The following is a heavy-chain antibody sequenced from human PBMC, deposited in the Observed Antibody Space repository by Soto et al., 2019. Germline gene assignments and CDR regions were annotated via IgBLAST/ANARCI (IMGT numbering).Heavy chain of an antibody. J-gene: IGHJ3*02. CDR2: IYSGGST. D-gene: IGHD1-20*01. V-gene: IGHV3-66*02. Sequence: GSLRLSCAASGFTVSSNYMSWVRQAPGKGLEWVSVIYSGGSTYYADSVKGRFTISRDNSKNTLYLQMNSLRAEDTAVYYCATDNPQLKDAFDIWGQGTMVTVSS. CDR3: ATDNPQLKDAFDI. CDR1: GFTVSSNY.